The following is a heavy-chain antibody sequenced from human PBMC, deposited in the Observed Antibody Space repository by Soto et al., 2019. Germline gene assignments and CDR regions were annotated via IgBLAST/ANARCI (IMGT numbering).Heavy chain of an antibody. J-gene: IGHJ4*02. CDR1: GGSVSSGNYY. V-gene: IGHV4-30-4*01. D-gene: IGHD3-3*01. Sequence: SETLSLTCTVSGGSVSSGNYYWSWIRQPPGKGLEWIGYIYYSGSTYYNPSLKSRVTISVDTSKNQFSLKLSSVTAADTAVYYCARAYESIPFDYWGQGTLVTVSS. CDR3: ARAYESIPFDY. CDR2: IYYSGST.